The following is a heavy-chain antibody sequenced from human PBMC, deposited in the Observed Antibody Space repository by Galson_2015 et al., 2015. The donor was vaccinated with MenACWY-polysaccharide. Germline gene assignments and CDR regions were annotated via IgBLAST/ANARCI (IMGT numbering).Heavy chain of an antibody. CDR1: GFSITSYA. V-gene: IGHV3-23*01. CDR3: AKASQCGAAAVGSFDH. D-gene: IGHD6-13*01. Sequence: SLRLSCAVSGFSITSYAVNWVRQAPGKGLEWVAVISGSGTNIQYADSVKGRFTISRDTSKSTLYLQMNSLRAEDTAQYYCAKASQCGAAAVGSFDHWGQGTLVTVSS. J-gene: IGHJ4*02. CDR2: ISGSGTNI.